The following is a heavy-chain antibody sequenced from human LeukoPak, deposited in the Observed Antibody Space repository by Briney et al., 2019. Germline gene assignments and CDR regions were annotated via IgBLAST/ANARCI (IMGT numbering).Heavy chain of an antibody. CDR2: IYYSGST. J-gene: IGHJ4*02. V-gene: IGHV4-39*07. D-gene: IGHD5-18*01. CDR3: ARVSGGYSYGYGDY. Sequence: SETLSLTCTVSGGSISSSSYYWGWIRQPPGKGLEWIGSIYYSGSTYYNPSLKSRVTISVDTSKNQFSLKLTSVTAADTAVYYCARVSGGYSYGYGDYWGQGTLVTVSS. CDR1: GGSISSSSYY.